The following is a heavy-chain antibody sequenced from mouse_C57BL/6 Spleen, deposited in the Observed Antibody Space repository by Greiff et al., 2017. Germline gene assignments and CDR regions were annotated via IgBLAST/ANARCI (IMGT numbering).Heavy chain of an antibody. CDR1: GYTFTSYW. CDR2: IDPSDSYT. V-gene: IGHV1-69*01. Sequence: QVQLQQPGAELVIPGASVKLSCKASGYTFTSYWMHWVKQRPGQGLEWIGEIDPSDSYTNYNQKFKGKSTLTVDKSSSTAYMQLSSLTSEDSAVYYCARKDDYCYDYWGQGTTLTVSS. CDR3: ARKDDYCYDY. J-gene: IGHJ2*01.